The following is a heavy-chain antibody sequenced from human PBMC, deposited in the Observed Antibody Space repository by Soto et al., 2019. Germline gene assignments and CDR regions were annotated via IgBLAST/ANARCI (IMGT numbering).Heavy chain of an antibody. D-gene: IGHD6-6*01. CDR3: ARGPYSSSSWFDP. J-gene: IGHJ5*02. Sequence: QVQLQQWGAGLLKPSETLSLTCAVYGGSFSGYYWSWIRQPPGKGLEWIGEINHSGSTNYNPSLRRRVTVSVATSKNQFSLKLSSVTAADTAVYYCARGPYSSSSWFDPWGQGTLVTVSS. CDR1: GGSFSGYY. CDR2: INHSGST. V-gene: IGHV4-34*01.